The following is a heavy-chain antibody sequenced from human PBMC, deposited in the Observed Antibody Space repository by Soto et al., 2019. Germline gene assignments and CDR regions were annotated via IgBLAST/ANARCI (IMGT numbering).Heavy chain of an antibody. J-gene: IGHJ3*02. CDR2: ISSNGGST. D-gene: IGHD5-18*01. Sequence: GGSLRLSCSASGFTFSSYAMHWVRQAPGKGLEYVSAISSNGGSTYYADSVKGRFTISRDNSKNTLYLQMSSLRAEDTAVYYCVKVYRGLTWIQLWFGAFDIWGQGTMVTVSS. CDR3: VKVYRGLTWIQLWFGAFDI. CDR1: GFTFSSYA. V-gene: IGHV3-64D*08.